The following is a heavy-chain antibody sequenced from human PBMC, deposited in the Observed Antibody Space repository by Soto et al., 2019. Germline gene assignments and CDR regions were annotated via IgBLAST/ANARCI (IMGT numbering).Heavy chain of an antibody. D-gene: IGHD2-15*01. CDR3: ARGGGYDSFDF. V-gene: IGHV4-61*01. CDR1: GASVGSGSFY. Sequence: SETLSLTCTVSGASVGSGSFYWSWIRQPPGKGLEWIGYVFFSGSTNYNPSFKSRLSLSIDRTRNQFSLSLSSMTAADKAVYYCARGGGYDSFDFWGQGIQVTVSS. CDR2: VFFSGST. J-gene: IGHJ4*02.